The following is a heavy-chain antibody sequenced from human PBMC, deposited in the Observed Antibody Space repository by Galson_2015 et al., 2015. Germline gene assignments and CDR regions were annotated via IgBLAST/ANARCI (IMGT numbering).Heavy chain of an antibody. V-gene: IGHV1-18*04. CDR3: ARDLRVVTATPYFDY. D-gene: IGHD2-15*01. CDR1: GYTFTSYG. J-gene: IGHJ4*02. CDR2: ISGDNHNT. Sequence: QSGAEVKKPGESLKISCKASGYTFTSYGISWVRQAPGQGLEWMGRISGDNHNTNYAQKVQSRVTMTTDTSTSTAYMELRSLRSDDTAVYYCARDLRVVTATPYFDYWGQGTLVTVSS.